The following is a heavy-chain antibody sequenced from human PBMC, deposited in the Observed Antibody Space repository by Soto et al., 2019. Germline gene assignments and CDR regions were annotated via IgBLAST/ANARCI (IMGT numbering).Heavy chain of an antibody. J-gene: IGHJ4*02. CDR2: ISGSGGST. CDR3: AKDFVYDSSGYLPXFDY. V-gene: IGHV3-23*01. CDR1: GFTFSSYA. Sequence: GGSLRLSCAASGFTFSSYAMSWVRQAPGKGLEWVSAISGSGGSTYYADSVKGRFTISRDNSKNTLYLQMNSLRAEDTAVYYCAKDFVYDSSGYLPXFDYWGQGTLVTVSS. D-gene: IGHD3-22*01.